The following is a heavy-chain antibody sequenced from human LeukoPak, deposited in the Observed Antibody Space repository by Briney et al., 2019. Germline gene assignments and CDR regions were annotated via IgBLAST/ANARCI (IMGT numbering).Heavy chain of an antibody. Sequence: PGGSLRLSCAASGFTFNSYEMNWVRQAPGKGLEWVSYISSSGSTIYYADSVKGRFTISRDNAKNSLYLQMNSLRAEDTAVYYCAREGYYDSSGYCGYWGQGTLVTVSS. CDR3: AREGYYDSSGYCGY. CDR1: GFTFNSYE. J-gene: IGHJ4*02. CDR2: ISSSGSTI. V-gene: IGHV3-48*03. D-gene: IGHD3-22*01.